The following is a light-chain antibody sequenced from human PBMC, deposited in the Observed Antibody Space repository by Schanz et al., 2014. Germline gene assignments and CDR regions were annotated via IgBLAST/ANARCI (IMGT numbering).Light chain of an antibody. Sequence: DIQMTQSPSTLSASVGDTVTITCRASQSISNWLAWYQQKPGNTPNLLIYRASTLKSGVPSRFSGSGSGTEFTLTISSLQPDDFASYYCQQYSTYSRTFGQGTKLEIK. J-gene: IGKJ2*01. CDR2: RAS. V-gene: IGKV1-5*01. CDR1: QSISNW. CDR3: QQYSTYSRT.